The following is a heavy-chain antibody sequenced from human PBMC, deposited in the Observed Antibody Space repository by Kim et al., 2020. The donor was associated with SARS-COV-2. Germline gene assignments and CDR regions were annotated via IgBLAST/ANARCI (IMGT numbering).Heavy chain of an antibody. J-gene: IGHJ5*01. CDR3: ARDPFGCDYFWDS. Sequence: GGSLRLSCAASGFSFSSYSMNWVRQAPGKGLEWVSSISSSGGCIYYADSVKGRFTISRDNSKNSLYLQMNSLRAEDTAVYSCARDPFGCDYFWDS. V-gene: IGHV3-21*04. D-gene: IGHD5-12*01. CDR2: ISSSGGCI. CDR1: GFSFSSYS.